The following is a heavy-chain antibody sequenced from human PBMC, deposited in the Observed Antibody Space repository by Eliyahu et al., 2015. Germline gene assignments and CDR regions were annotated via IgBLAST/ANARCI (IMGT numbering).Heavy chain of an antibody. CDR2: XSGSGGST. CDR3: AKDLDGSGGYGAIDY. J-gene: IGHJ4*02. D-gene: IGHD3-10*01. CDR1: GFTFSXXA. Sequence: EVQLLESGGGLVQPGGSLRXSXAASGFTFSXXAMSWVRQAPGKGLEWVSAXSGSGGSTYYADSVKGRFTISRDNSKNTLYLQMNSLRAEDTAVYYCAKDLDGSGGYGAIDYWGQGTLVTVSS. V-gene: IGHV3-23*01.